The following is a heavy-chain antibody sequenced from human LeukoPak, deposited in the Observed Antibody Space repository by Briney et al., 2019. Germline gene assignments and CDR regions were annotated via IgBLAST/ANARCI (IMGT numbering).Heavy chain of an antibody. CDR1: GFTFGDYA. CDR3: TSRIAARSAIFDY. Sequence: GGSLRLSCTSSGFTFGDYAMSWFRQAPGKGLEWVGFIRSKTYGGTTEYAASVKGRFTISRDDSKSIAYLQMNSLNTEDTAVYYCTSRIAARSAIFDYWGQGTLVTVSS. D-gene: IGHD6-6*01. CDR2: IRSKTYGGTT. J-gene: IGHJ4*02. V-gene: IGHV3-49*03.